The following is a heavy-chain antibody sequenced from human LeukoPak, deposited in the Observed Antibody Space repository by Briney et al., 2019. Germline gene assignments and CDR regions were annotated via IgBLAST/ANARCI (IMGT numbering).Heavy chain of an antibody. Sequence: GGSLRLSCAASGFTFSSYAMSWVRQAPGKGLEWVSSLTSSGDTTYYADSVKGRFTVSRDNSKNTLFLQMNSLRADDTAVYYCAKVRGTNYYYYYGMDVWGQGTTVTVSS. D-gene: IGHD1/OR15-1a*01. J-gene: IGHJ6*02. CDR2: LTSSGDTT. V-gene: IGHV3-23*01. CDR3: AKVRGTNYYYYYGMDV. CDR1: GFTFSSYA.